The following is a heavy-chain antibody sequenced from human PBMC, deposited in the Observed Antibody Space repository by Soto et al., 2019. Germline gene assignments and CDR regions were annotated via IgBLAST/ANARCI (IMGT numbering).Heavy chain of an antibody. Sequence: SETLSLTCTVSGGSISSYYWSWIRQPPGKGLEWIGYIYYSGSTNYNPSLKSRVTISVDTSKNQFSLKLSSVTAADTAVYYCARVKKNYYGSGKGGFDYWGQGTLVTVSS. D-gene: IGHD3-10*01. V-gene: IGHV4-59*01. CDR2: IYYSGST. CDR1: GGSISSYY. CDR3: ARVKKNYYGSGKGGFDY. J-gene: IGHJ4*02.